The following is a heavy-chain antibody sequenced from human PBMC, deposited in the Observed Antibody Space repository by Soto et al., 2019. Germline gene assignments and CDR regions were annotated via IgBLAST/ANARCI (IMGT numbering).Heavy chain of an antibody. V-gene: IGHV3-48*02. CDR1: GFTFSSYS. J-gene: IGHJ4*02. CDR3: AKDQMARGVSPYYFDY. D-gene: IGHD3-10*01. Sequence: GGSLRLSSAASGFTFSSYSMNWVRQAPGKGLEWVSYISSSSSTIYYADSVKGRFTISRDNAKNSLYLQMNSLRDEDTAVYYCAKDQMARGVSPYYFDYWGQGTLVTVSS. CDR2: ISSSSSTI.